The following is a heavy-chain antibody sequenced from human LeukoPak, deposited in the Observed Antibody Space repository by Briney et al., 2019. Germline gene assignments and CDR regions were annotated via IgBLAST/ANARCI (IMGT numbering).Heavy chain of an antibody. Sequence: ASVKVSCKASGYTFTSYGFSWVRQAPGQGLEWMGWISAYNGDTNYAQKFQGRVTITADESTSTAYMELSSLRSEDTAVYYCARGQPRVVPAAIRGWFDPWGQGTLVTVSS. V-gene: IGHV1-18*01. J-gene: IGHJ5*02. CDR2: ISAYNGDT. D-gene: IGHD2-2*01. CDR1: GYTFTSYG. CDR3: ARGQPRVVPAAIRGWFDP.